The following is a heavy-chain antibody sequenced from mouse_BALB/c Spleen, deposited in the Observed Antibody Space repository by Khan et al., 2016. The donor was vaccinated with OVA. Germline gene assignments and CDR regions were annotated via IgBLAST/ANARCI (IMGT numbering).Heavy chain of an antibody. J-gene: IGHJ2*01. CDR2: ISSGGFT. CDR1: GFTFSSYA. Sequence: EVELVESGGGLVKPGGSLKLSCAASGFTFSSYAMSWVRPTPETRLEWVASISSGGFTYYLDSVKGRFTISRDNARNILYLQMSSLRSEETAMYYCAEGLILYDFDYWGQGTTLTVSS. CDR3: AEGLILYDFDY. D-gene: IGHD2-14*01. V-gene: IGHV5-6-5*01.